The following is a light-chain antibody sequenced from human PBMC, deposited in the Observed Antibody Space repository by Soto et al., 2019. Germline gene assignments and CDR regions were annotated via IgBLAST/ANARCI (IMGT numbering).Light chain of an antibody. CDR3: ASYTDSTIVM. CDR2: DVS. Sequence: QSALTQPASVSGSPGQSITISCTGTSSDVGDYDYVSWYQQHPVKAPKLMIYDVSHRSSGVSSRFSGSKSGNTASLTISGLEAEDEADYYCASYTDSTIVMFGGGTKLTVL. J-gene: IGLJ3*02. V-gene: IGLV2-14*01. CDR1: SSDVGDYDY.